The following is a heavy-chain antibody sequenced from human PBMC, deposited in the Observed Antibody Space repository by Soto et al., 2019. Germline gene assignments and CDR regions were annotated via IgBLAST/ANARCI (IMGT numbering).Heavy chain of an antibody. CDR3: AKDRLVGGYYNGMDV. Sequence: PGGSLRLSCAASGFTFSSYAMSWVRQAPGKGLEWVSAISGSGGSTYYADSVKGRFTISRDNSKNTLYLQMNSLRAEDTAVYYCAKDRLVGGYYNGMDVWGQGTTVTVSS. J-gene: IGHJ6*02. CDR2: ISGSGGST. CDR1: GFTFSSYA. D-gene: IGHD2-2*01. V-gene: IGHV3-23*01.